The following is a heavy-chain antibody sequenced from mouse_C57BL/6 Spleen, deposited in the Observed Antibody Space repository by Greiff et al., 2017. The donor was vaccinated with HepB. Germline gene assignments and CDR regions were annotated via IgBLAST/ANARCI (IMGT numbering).Heavy chain of an antibody. J-gene: IGHJ2*01. CDR3: TRGGVYYGSFDY. Sequence: VKLQESGAELVRPGASVTLSCKASGYTFTDYEMHWVKQTPVHGLEWIGAIDPETGGTAYNQKFKGKAILTADKSSSTAYMELRSLTSEDSAVYYCTRGGVYYGSFDYWGQGTTLTVSS. CDR1: GYTFTDYE. V-gene: IGHV1-15*01. D-gene: IGHD1-1*01. CDR2: IDPETGGT.